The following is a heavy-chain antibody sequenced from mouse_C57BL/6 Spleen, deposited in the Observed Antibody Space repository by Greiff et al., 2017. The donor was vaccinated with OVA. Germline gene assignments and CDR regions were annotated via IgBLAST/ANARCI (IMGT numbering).Heavy chain of an antibody. CDR1: GYTFTSYW. V-gene: IGHV1-7*01. J-gene: IGHJ3*01. Sequence: VQGVESGAELAKPGASVKLSCKASGYTFTSYWMHWVKQRPGQGLEWIGYINPSSGYTKYNQKFKDKATLTADKSSSTAYMQLRSLTYEDSAVYYCARSGDYDGRRAAAFAYWGQGTLVTVSA. D-gene: IGHD2-4*01. CDR3: ARSGDYDGRRAAAFAY. CDR2: INPSSGYT.